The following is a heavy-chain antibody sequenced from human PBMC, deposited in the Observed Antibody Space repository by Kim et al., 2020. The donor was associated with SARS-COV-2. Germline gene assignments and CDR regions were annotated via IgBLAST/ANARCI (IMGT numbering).Heavy chain of an antibody. CDR3: ARNKEMATILYY. D-gene: IGHD5-12*01. Sequence: NYNPSLKSRVTISVDTSKNQFSLKLSSVTAADTAVYYCARNKEMATILYYWGQGTLVTVSS. J-gene: IGHJ4*02. V-gene: IGHV4-34*01.